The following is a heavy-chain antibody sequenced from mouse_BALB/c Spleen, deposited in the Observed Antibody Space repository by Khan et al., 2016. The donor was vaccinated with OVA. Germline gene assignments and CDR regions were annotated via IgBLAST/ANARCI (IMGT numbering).Heavy chain of an antibody. V-gene: IGHV3-2*02. J-gene: IGHJ4*01. CDR1: GYSITSDYA. CDR3: ARGRTY. Sequence: EVQLQESGPGLVKPSQSLSLTCTVTGYSITSDYAWNWIRQFPGNKLEWMGNISYSGSSSYHPSLKSRISITRDTSKNQFFLQLNSVTTEDTATYYCARGRTYWGQGTSVTVSS. CDR2: ISYSGSS.